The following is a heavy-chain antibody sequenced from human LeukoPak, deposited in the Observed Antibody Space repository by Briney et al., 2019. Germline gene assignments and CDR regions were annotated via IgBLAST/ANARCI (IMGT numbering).Heavy chain of an antibody. D-gene: IGHD3-10*01. J-gene: IGHJ4*02. Sequence: GGSLRLSCAASGFTFSSYAMSWVRQAPGKGLEWVSAISGGGGSTYYADSVKGRFTISRDNSKNTLYLQMNSLRAEDTAVYYCAKGSGSSQSYYFDYWGQGTLVTVSS. CDR2: ISGGGGST. CDR1: GFTFSSYA. V-gene: IGHV3-23*01. CDR3: AKGSGSSQSYYFDY.